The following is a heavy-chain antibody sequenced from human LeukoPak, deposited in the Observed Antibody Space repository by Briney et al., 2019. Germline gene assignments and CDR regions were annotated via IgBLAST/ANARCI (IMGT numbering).Heavy chain of an antibody. CDR3: AKVGGADPFDH. V-gene: IGHV3-74*01. CDR1: GFTFSSYW. CDR2: INSDESST. J-gene: IGHJ4*02. Sequence: GGSLRLSCAASGFTFSSYWMHWVRQAPGKGLVWVSRINSDESSTNYADSVKGRFTISRDNAKNTLYLQMNSLRVVDTAVYYCAKVGGADPFDHWGQGTLVTVSS. D-gene: IGHD3-16*01.